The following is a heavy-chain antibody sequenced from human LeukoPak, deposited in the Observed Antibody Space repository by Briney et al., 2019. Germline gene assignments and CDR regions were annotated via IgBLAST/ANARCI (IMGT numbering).Heavy chain of an antibody. J-gene: IGHJ4*02. V-gene: IGHV4-39*01. D-gene: IGHD3-10*01. CDR2: IYYSRST. CDR1: GGSISGSSYY. Sequence: PSETLSLTCSVSGGSISGSSYYWGWIRQPPGKGQEWIGSIYYSRSTYYNPSLKSRVTISVDTSKNQFSLKLSSVTAADTAVYYCARHADSGFGQLAFDYWGQGTLVTVSS. CDR3: ARHADSGFGQLAFDY.